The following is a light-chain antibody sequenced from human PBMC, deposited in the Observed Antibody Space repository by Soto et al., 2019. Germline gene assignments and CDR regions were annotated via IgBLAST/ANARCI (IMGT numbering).Light chain of an antibody. J-gene: IGLJ1*01. CDR2: AVT. CDR3: CSYTSSTTYV. Sequence: QSALTQPASVSGSPGQSITISCAGTMRDVGAYNLVSWYQQHPGRAPQLIIYAVTSRPSGVSFRFSGSKSGNTASLTISGLQAEDEADYYCCSYTSSTTYVFGPGTKLTVL. CDR1: MRDVGAYNL. V-gene: IGLV2-14*01.